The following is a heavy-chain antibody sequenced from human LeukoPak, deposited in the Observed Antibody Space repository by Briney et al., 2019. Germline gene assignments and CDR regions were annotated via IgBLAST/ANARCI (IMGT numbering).Heavy chain of an antibody. V-gene: IGHV3-21*01. Sequence: GGSLRLSCAASGFTLSTYTMNWVRQAPGKGLEWVSSITTSSSYIYYADSVKGRFTISRDNAKNSLYLQMNSLRAEDTAVYYCARHVVALGFDYWGQGTLVTVSS. CDR1: GFTLSTYT. J-gene: IGHJ4*02. CDR3: ARHVVALGFDY. D-gene: IGHD3-22*01. CDR2: ITTSSSYI.